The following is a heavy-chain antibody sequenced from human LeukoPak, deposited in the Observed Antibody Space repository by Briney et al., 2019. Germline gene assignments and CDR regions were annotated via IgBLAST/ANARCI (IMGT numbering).Heavy chain of an antibody. V-gene: IGHV4-34*01. Sequence: SETVSLTCAVCGGFFSGYYWGWIRQPPGKGLEWIGEINYSGSTNYNPSIKSRVTISIDTSKNQFSLKLSSVTAADTAVYYYARRYCSSTSCYVRRENAFDIWGQGTMVTVSS. D-gene: IGHD2-2*01. CDR2: INYSGST. J-gene: IGHJ3*02. CDR1: GGFFSGYY. CDR3: ARRYCSSTSCYVRRENAFDI.